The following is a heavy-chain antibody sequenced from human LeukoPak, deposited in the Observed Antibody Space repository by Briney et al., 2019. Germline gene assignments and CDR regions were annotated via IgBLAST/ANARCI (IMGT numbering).Heavy chain of an antibody. V-gene: IGHV3-21*01. CDR2: ISSTSTYI. Sequence: PGGSLTLSCAASRFTFSSYSMNWVRQAPGRGLEWVSSISSTSTYIYHADSVKGRFTISRDNAKNSLYLQMNSLRVEDTAVYYCARRRGILTGYYGRNAFDIWGQGTMVTVSS. J-gene: IGHJ3*02. D-gene: IGHD3-9*01. CDR3: ARRRGILTGYYGRNAFDI. CDR1: RFTFSSYS.